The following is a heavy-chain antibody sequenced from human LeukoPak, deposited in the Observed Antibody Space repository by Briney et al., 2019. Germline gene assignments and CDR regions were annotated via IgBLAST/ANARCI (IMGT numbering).Heavy chain of an antibody. V-gene: IGHV3-30*02. CDR2: IRYDGSNK. Sequence: PGGSLRLSCAASGFTFSSYGMHWVRQAPGKGLEWVAFIRYDGSNKYYADSVKGRFTISRDNSKSTLYLQMNSLRAEDTAVYYCAKSLNYYGSGSSLDYWGQGTLVTVSS. CDR3: AKSLNYYGSGSSLDY. D-gene: IGHD3-10*01. CDR1: GFTFSSYG. J-gene: IGHJ4*02.